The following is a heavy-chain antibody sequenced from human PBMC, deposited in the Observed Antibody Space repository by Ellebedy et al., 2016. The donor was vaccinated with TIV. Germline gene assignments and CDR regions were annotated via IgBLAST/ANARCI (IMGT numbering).Heavy chain of an antibody. J-gene: IGHJ4*02. V-gene: IGHV3-33*01. Sequence: GESLKISCAASGFTFSSYGMHWVRQAPGKGLEWVAVIWYDGSNKYYADSVKGRFTISRDNSKNTLYLQMNSLRAEDTAVYYCARHAVGEGATLEYWGQGTLVT. CDR2: IWYDGSNK. D-gene: IGHD1-26*01. CDR3: ARHAVGEGATLEY. CDR1: GFTFSSYG.